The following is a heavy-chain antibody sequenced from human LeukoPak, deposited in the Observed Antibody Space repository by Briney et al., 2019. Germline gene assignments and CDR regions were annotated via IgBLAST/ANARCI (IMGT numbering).Heavy chain of an antibody. CDR1: GGSISSGSYY. Sequence: PSETLSLTCTVSGGSISSGSYYWSWIRQPAGKGLEWIGRIYTSGSTNYNPSLKSRVTISVDTSKNQFSLKLSSVTAADTAVYYCARGASYENWFDPWGQGTLVTVSS. D-gene: IGHD2-8*01. CDR3: ARGASYENWFDP. CDR2: IYTSGST. J-gene: IGHJ5*02. V-gene: IGHV4-61*02.